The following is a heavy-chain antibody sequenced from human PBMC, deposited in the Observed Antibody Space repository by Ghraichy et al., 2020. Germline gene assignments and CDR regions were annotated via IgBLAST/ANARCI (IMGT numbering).Heavy chain of an antibody. CDR2: ISYDGSNK. J-gene: IGHJ3*02. V-gene: IGHV3-30-3*01. CDR1: GFTFSSYA. Sequence: GALRLSCAASGFTFSSYAMHWVRQAPGKGLEWVAVISYDGSNKYYADSVKGRFTISRDNSKNTLYLQMNSLRAEDTAVYYGARERGGSGLVRGDAFDIWGQGTMVTVSS. D-gene: IGHD6-19*01. CDR3: ARERGGSGLVRGDAFDI.